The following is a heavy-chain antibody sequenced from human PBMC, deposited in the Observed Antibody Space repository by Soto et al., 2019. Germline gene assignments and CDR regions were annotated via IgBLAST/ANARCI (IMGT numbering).Heavy chain of an antibody. V-gene: IGHV3-23*01. Sequence: EMQMLESGGALVQPGWALRLSCADSAFTFTSLSMSSVRQATGKGLDWVSAISGRGGSTYTTDSVKGRFTISRDNSTNTLYLQMSSLRAEDTAVYYCARGFSSGKGSPPDFWGQGSLVPVSS. CDR3: ARGFSSGKGSPPDF. J-gene: IGHJ4*02. D-gene: IGHD6-13*01. CDR2: ISGRGGST. CDR1: AFTFTSLS.